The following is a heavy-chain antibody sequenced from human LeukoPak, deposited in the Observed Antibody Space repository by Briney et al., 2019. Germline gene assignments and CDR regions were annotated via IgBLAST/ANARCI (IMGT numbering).Heavy chain of an antibody. CDR3: ARDEDYGGKSHFDY. J-gene: IGHJ4*02. Sequence: GGSLRLSCAASGFTFSSYAMHWVRQAPGKGLEWVAVISYDGSNKYYADSVKGRFTISRDNSKNTLYLQMNSRRAEDTAVYYCARDEDYGGKSHFDYWGQGTLVTVSS. D-gene: IGHD4-23*01. V-gene: IGHV3-30-3*01. CDR1: GFTFSSYA. CDR2: ISYDGSNK.